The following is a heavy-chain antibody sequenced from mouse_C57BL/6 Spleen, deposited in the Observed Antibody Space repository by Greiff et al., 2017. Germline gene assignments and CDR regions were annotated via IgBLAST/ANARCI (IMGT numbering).Heavy chain of an antibody. J-gene: IGHJ1*03. Sequence: EVQLQQSGAELVKPGASVKLSCTASGFNIKDYYMHWVKQRTEQGLEWIGRIDPEDGETKSAPKFQGKATITADTSSNTAYLQLSSLTSEDTAVYYCARRGYGSTLYFDVWGTGTTVTVSS. CDR1: GFNIKDYY. D-gene: IGHD1-1*01. V-gene: IGHV14-2*01. CDR3: ARRGYGSTLYFDV. CDR2: IDPEDGET.